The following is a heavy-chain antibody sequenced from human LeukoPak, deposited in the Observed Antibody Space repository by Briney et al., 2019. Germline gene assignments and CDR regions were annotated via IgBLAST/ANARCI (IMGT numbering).Heavy chain of an antibody. J-gene: IGHJ4*02. CDR1: GGSISSYY. CDR3: ARHHDDFWSGYYFDY. Sequence: SETLSLTCTVSGGSISSYYWSWIRQPPGKGLEWIGYIYYSGSTNYSPSLKSRVTISVDTSKNQFSLKLSSVTAADTAVYYCARHHDDFWSGYYFDYWGQGTLVTVSS. CDR2: IYYSGST. V-gene: IGHV4-59*08. D-gene: IGHD3-3*01.